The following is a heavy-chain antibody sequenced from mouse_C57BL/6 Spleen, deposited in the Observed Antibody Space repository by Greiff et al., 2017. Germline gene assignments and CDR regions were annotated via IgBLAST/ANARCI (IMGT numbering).Heavy chain of an antibody. Sequence: VKDRFTISRDDSESMLYLQMNNLKTEDTAMYYCVREGYDYDAWFAYWGQGTLVAVSA. CDR3: VREGYDYDAWFAY. V-gene: IGHV10-1*01. J-gene: IGHJ3*01. D-gene: IGHD2-4*01.